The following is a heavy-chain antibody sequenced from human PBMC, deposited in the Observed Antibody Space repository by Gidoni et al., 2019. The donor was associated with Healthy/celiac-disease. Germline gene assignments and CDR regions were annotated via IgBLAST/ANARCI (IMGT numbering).Heavy chain of an antibody. CDR2: INHSGST. D-gene: IGHD2-2*01. CDR3: ARGPASRRNWFDP. V-gene: IGHV4-34*01. J-gene: IGHJ5*02. CDR1: GGSFSGYY. Sequence: QVQLQQWGAGLLKPSETLSLTCAVYGGSFSGYYWSWIRQPPGKGLEWIGEINHSGSTNYNPSLKSRVTISVDTSKNQFSLKLSSVTAADTAVYYCARGPASRRNWFDPWGQGTLVTVSS.